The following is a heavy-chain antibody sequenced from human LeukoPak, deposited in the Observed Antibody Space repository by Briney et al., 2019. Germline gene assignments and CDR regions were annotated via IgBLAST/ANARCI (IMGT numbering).Heavy chain of an antibody. CDR3: SVLATNAFDI. Sequence: ASVKVSCKASGYTFTSYGISWVRQAPGQGLEWMGWISAYNGNTNYAQKLQGRVTMTTDTSTSTAYMELRGLRSDDTAVYYCSVLATNAFDIWGQGTMVTVSS. CDR1: GYTFTSYG. J-gene: IGHJ3*02. V-gene: IGHV1-18*01. CDR2: ISAYNGNT. D-gene: IGHD1-1*01.